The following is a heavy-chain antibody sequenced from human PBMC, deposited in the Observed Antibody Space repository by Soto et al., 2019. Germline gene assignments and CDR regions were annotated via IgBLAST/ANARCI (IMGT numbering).Heavy chain of an antibody. CDR1: GGSISSGGYS. CDR2: IHQTGIT. CDR3: ARDRKESNYFDY. J-gene: IGHJ4*02. Sequence: QLQLQESGSGLVKPSQTLSLTCAVSGGSISSGGYSWSWIRQPPGKGLEWIGYIHQTGITYYNQSLKSRVTISLDRSNKQFSLKLNSVTAADTAVYFCARDRKESNYFDYWGQGTLVTVSS. V-gene: IGHV4-30-2*01.